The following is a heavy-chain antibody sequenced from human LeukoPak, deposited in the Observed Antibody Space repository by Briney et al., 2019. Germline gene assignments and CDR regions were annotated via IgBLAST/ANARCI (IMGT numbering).Heavy chain of an antibody. CDR1: GGSVSSSSYY. D-gene: IGHD6-13*01. CDR3: ARDHLAAAGTYAFDI. V-gene: IGHV4-39*07. Sequence: SETLSLTCTVSGGSVSSSSYYWGWIRQPPGKGLEWIGSIYYSGSTYYNPSLKSRVTISVDTSKNQFSLKLSSVTAADTAVYYCARDHLAAAGTYAFDIWGQGTMVTVSS. J-gene: IGHJ3*02. CDR2: IYYSGST.